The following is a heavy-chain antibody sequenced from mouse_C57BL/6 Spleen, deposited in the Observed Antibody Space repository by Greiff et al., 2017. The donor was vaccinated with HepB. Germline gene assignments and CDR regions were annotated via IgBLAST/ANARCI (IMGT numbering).Heavy chain of an antibody. D-gene: IGHD2-1*01. J-gene: IGHJ3*01. CDR3: TTPYGNYGWFAY. CDR2: IDPENGDT. Sequence: EVQLQQSGAELVRPGASVKLSCTASGFNIKDDYMHWVKQRPEQGLEWIGWIDPENGDTEYASKFQGKATITADTSSNTAYLQLSSLTSDDTAVYYCTTPYGNYGWFAYWGQGTLVTVSA. V-gene: IGHV14-4*01. CDR1: GFNIKDDY.